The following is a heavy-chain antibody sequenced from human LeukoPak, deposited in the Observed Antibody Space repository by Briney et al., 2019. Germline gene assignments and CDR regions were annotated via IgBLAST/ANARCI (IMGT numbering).Heavy chain of an antibody. CDR3: ARGDSRVAAFDY. Sequence: PSETLSLTCAVSGGSISSHYWSWIRQPPGKGLEWIRDIYYSGSTNYNPSLKSQVTISLDTSKNQFSLTLRSLTAAATAVYYCARGDSRVAAFDYWGQGPLVTVSS. V-gene: IGHV4-59*11. D-gene: IGHD6-13*01. CDR1: GGSISSHY. CDR2: IYYSGST. J-gene: IGHJ4*02.